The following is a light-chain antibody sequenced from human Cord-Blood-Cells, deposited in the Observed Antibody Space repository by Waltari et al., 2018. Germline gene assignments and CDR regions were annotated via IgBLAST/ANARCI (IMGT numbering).Light chain of an antibody. CDR1: QSVSSY. CDR3: QQRSNWPRLFT. Sequence: EILLTQSPATLSLSPGERATLSCRASQSVSSYLAWYQQKPGQAPRLLIYDASNRATGIPARFSGSGSGTDFTLTISSLEPEDFAVYYCQQRSNWPRLFTFGPGTKVDIK. CDR2: DAS. V-gene: IGKV3-11*01. J-gene: IGKJ3*01.